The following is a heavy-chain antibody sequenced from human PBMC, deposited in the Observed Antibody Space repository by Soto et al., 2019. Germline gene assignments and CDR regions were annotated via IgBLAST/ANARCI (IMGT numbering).Heavy chain of an antibody. Sequence: EVQLVESGGGLVQPGGYLRLSCAASGLTFSSYDMHWVRQATGKGLEWVSSIGTAGDTYYPGSVKGRFTTSRENAKNSLYLQMNSLRAEETAVYYFARGSIKLGYFDYWGQGTLVTVSS. V-gene: IGHV3-13*01. CDR1: GLTFSSYD. CDR2: IGTAGDT. J-gene: IGHJ4*02. CDR3: ARGSIKLGYFDY. D-gene: IGHD2-15*01.